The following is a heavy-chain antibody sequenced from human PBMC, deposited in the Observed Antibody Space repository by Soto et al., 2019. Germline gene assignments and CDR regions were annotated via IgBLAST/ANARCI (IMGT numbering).Heavy chain of an antibody. J-gene: IGHJ6*02. CDR2: ISYDGSNK. D-gene: IGHD2-15*01. CDR3: ASVMVVPYYYYGMDV. V-gene: IGHV3-30-3*01. Sequence: GGSLRLSCAASGFTFSSYAMHWVRQAPGKGLEWVAVISYDGSNKYYADSVKGRFTISRDNSKNTLYLQMNSLRAEDTAVYYCASVMVVPYYYYGMDVWGQGTTVTVSS. CDR1: GFTFSSYA.